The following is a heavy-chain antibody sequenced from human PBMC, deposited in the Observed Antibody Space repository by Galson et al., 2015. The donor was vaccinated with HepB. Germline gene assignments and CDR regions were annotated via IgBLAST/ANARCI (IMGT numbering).Heavy chain of an antibody. D-gene: IGHD6-13*01. Sequence: SLRLSCAGSRFTFDDYAMHWVRQAPGKGLEWVSGISWNSGSIDYADSVKGRFTISRDNAKNSLYLQMNSLRAEDTASYYCAKDIEGRGSWYNGDAFDIWGQGTMVTVSS. CDR1: RFTFDDYA. V-gene: IGHV3-9*01. J-gene: IGHJ3*02. CDR2: ISWNSGSI. CDR3: AKDIEGRGSWYNGDAFDI.